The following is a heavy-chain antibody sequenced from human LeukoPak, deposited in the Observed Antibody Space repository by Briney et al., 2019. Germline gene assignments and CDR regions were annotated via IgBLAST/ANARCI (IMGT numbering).Heavy chain of an antibody. J-gene: IGHJ4*02. V-gene: IGHV3-74*01. CDR2: INSDGSST. D-gene: IGHD5-24*01. CDR3: ASSRGWLQPDY. Sequence: TGGSQRLSCAASGFTFSSYWMHWVRQAPGKGLVWVSRINSDGSSTSYADSVKGRFTISRDNAKNTLYLQMNSLRAEDTAVYYCASSRGWLQPDYWGQGTLVTVSS. CDR1: GFTFSSYW.